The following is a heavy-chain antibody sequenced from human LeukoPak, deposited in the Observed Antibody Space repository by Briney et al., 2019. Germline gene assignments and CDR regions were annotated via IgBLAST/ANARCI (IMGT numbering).Heavy chain of an antibody. CDR3: ARDRSGYAQRGYFDY. CDR1: GYTFTGYY. J-gene: IGHJ4*02. Sequence: ASVKVSCKASGYTFTGYYMHWVRQAPGQGLEWMGRINPNSGGTNYAQKFQGRVTITRDTSISTAYMELSRLRSDDTAVYYRARDRSGYAQRGYFDYWGQGTLVTVSS. D-gene: IGHD5-12*01. V-gene: IGHV1-2*06. CDR2: INPNSGGT.